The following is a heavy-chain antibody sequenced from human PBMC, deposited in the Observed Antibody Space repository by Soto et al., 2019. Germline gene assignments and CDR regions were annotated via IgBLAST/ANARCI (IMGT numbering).Heavy chain of an antibody. J-gene: IGHJ4*02. D-gene: IGHD6-13*01. V-gene: IGHV1-3*01. CDR1: GYTFTSYA. CDR2: INAANGNT. CDR3: ARNAPIIAPGDPYYFAY. Sequence: ASVKVSCKASGYTFTSYAIHWVRQAPGQRLEWMGWINAANGNTKYSQMFQGRVTITRDTSASTVYMELSSLRSEDTAVYYCARNAPIIAPGDPYYFAYWGQGTLVTVSS.